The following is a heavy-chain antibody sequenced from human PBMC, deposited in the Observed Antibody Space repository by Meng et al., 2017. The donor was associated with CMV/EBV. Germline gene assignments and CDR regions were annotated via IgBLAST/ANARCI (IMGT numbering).Heavy chain of an antibody. Sequence: ASVKVSCKASGYTFTSYGISWVRQAPGQGLEWMGWISAYNGNTNYAQKLQGRVTMTTDTSTSTAYMELRSLRSDDTAVCYCARAYCSSTSCYTNYYGMDVWGQGTTVTVSS. V-gene: IGHV1-18*01. CDR1: GYTFTSYG. CDR3: ARAYCSSTSCYTNYYGMDV. J-gene: IGHJ6*02. CDR2: ISAYNGNT. D-gene: IGHD2-2*02.